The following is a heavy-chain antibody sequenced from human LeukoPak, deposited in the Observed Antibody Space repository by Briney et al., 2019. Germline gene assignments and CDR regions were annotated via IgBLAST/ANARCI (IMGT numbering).Heavy chain of an antibody. Sequence: ASVKVSCKASGYTFTSYGISWVRQAPGQGLEWMGWISAYNGNTHYAQKLQGRVTMTTDTSTSTVYMELRSLRSDDTAVYFCARDTSEGDYAWWFDPWGQGTLVTVAS. CDR2: ISAYNGNT. J-gene: IGHJ5*02. D-gene: IGHD3-16*01. V-gene: IGHV1-18*01. CDR3: ARDTSEGDYAWWFDP. CDR1: GYTFTSYG.